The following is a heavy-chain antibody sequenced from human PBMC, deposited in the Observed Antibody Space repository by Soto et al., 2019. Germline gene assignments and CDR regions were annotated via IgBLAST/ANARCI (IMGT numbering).Heavy chain of an antibody. J-gene: IGHJ5*02. V-gene: IGHV3-73*02. CDR1: GFSFSDFP. CDR3: ASFRA. CDR2: IRTRADDYAT. Sequence: EVHLVVSGGGFVQPGESLKLSCTASGFSFSDFPIDWVRQAPGKGLEWVGRIRTRADDYATTYRESVKVASTISRDDSKNTAYLQMDSLKTDDTAVYYCASFRAWGQGTLVTVSS.